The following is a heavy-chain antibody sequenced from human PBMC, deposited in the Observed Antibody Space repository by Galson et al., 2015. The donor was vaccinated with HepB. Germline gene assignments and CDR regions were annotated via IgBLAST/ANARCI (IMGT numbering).Heavy chain of an antibody. V-gene: IGHV3-13*05. D-gene: IGHD6-13*01. CDR1: GFTFSSYD. CDR3: VKQDYSSSWYDY. J-gene: IGHJ4*02. CDR2: IGTAGDP. Sequence: SLRLSCAASGFTFSSYDMHWVRQATGKGLEWVSAIGTAGDPYYPGSVKGRFTISRENAKNSLYLQMNSLRAEDTALYYCVKQDYSSSWYDYWGQGTLVTVSS.